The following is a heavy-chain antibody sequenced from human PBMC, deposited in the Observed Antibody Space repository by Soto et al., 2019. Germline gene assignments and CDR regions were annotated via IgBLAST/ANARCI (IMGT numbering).Heavy chain of an antibody. V-gene: IGHV3-30*03. CDR3: AAEYSSSSWYYYYYGMDV. Sequence: SLRLSFAASGFTFSSYGMHWVRQAPGKGLEWVAVISYDGSNKYYADSVKGRFTISRDNSKNTLYLQMNSLRAEDTAVYYCAAEYSSSSWYYYYYGMDVWGQGTTVTVSS. D-gene: IGHD6-6*01. J-gene: IGHJ6*02. CDR2: ISYDGSNK. CDR1: GFTFSSYG.